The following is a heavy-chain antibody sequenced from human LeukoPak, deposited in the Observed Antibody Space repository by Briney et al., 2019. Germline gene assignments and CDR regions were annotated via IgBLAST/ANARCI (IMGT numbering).Heavy chain of an antibody. Sequence: EASVTVSCKASGYTFTDYYLHWVRQAPGHGLEWMGWINPKTGVTKYAQNFQGRVTMTRDTSISTAYMELSRLRSDDTAIYYCARTGYCSGGSCYPYYYGMDVWGQGTTVTVSS. CDR1: GYTFTDYY. CDR2: INPKTGVT. J-gene: IGHJ6*02. D-gene: IGHD2-15*01. V-gene: IGHV1-2*02. CDR3: ARTGYCSGGSCYPYYYGMDV.